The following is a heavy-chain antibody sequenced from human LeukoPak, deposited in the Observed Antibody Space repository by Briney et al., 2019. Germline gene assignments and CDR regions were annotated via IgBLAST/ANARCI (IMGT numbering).Heavy chain of an antibody. CDR2: INPGGSSI. V-gene: IGHV3-74*01. Sequence: PGRSLRLSCAASGFTFSSYWMHWVRQVPGKGLVWVARINPGGSSITYADSVKGRFTISRDNAKNTLYLQMDSLRAEDTGVYYCARSNQADDYWGQGTPVTVSS. CDR1: GFTFSSYW. D-gene: IGHD1-14*01. J-gene: IGHJ4*02. CDR3: ARSNQADDY.